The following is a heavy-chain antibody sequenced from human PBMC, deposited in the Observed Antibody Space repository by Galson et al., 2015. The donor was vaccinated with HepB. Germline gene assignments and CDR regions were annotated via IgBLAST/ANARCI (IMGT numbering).Heavy chain of an antibody. V-gene: IGHV1-69*04. D-gene: IGHD1-26*01. CDR1: RGTFSSFA. CDR2: IIPIFGIA. Sequence: SVTVSCKASRGTFSSFAISWVRQAPGQGLEWMGRIIPIFGIANYAQKFQGRVTITADKFTSTAYTELSSLRSEDTAVYYCARDLEIVGATGTYYHYGMDVWGQGTTVTVSS. CDR3: ARDLEIVGATGTYYHYGMDV. J-gene: IGHJ6*02.